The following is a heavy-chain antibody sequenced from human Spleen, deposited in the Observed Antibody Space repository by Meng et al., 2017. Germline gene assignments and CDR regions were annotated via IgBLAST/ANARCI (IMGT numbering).Heavy chain of an antibody. CDR2: IYYSGST. Sequence: SETLSLTCTVSGGSISSSSYYWGWIRQPPGKGLEWIGSIYYSGSTYYNPSLKSRVTISVDTSKNQFSLKLSSVTAADTAVYYCARLRFWSGYYSGNWFDPWGQGTLVTVSS. J-gene: IGHJ5*02. CDR1: GGSISSSSYY. D-gene: IGHD3-3*01. CDR3: ARLRFWSGYYSGNWFDP. V-gene: IGHV4-39*07.